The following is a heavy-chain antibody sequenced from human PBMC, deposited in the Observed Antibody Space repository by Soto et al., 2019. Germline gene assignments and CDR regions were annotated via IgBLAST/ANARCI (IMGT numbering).Heavy chain of an antibody. V-gene: IGHV1-69*01. CDR1: GGTFSSYA. Sequence: QVQLVQSGAEVKKPGSSVKVSCKASGGTFSSYAISWVRQAPGQGLEWMGGIIPIFGTANYAQKFQGRVTITADESTSTAYMELSSRRSEDTAVYYCARGHPRGYSGSYFRPYGMDVWGQGTTVTVSS. J-gene: IGHJ6*02. CDR3: ARGHPRGYSGSYFRPYGMDV. CDR2: IIPIFGTA. D-gene: IGHD1-26*01.